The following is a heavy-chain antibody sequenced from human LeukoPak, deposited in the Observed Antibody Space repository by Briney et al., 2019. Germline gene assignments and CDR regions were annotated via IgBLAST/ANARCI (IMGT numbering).Heavy chain of an antibody. J-gene: IGHJ6*02. D-gene: IGHD1/OR15-1a*01. Sequence: GGSLRLSCAASGFTFSSYSMNWVRQAPGKGLEWVSSISSSSSYIYYADSVKGRFTISRDNAKNSLYLQMNSLRAEDTAVYYCASTPWGTSAGAFKNDYYYYGMDVWGQGTTVTVSS. CDR2: ISSSSSYI. CDR3: ASTPWGTSAGAFKNDYYYYGMDV. V-gene: IGHV3-21*01. CDR1: GFTFSSYS.